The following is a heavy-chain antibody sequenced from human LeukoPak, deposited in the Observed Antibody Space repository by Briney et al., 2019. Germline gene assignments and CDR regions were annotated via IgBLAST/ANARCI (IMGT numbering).Heavy chain of an antibody. V-gene: IGHV3-48*01. D-gene: IGHD3-22*01. CDR1: GFTFSSYE. CDR2: ISGMSRTI. Sequence: GGSLRLSCAASGFTFSSYEMNWVRQAPGKGLEWVSYISGMSRTIYYADSVKGRFTISRDNAKNSLYLQMNSLRAEDSAVYYCARESESSGYYPSDYWGQGTLVIVSS. CDR3: ARESESSGYYPSDY. J-gene: IGHJ4*02.